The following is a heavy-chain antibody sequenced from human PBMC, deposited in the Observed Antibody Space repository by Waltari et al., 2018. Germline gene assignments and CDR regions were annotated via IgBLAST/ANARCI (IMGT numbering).Heavy chain of an antibody. J-gene: IGHJ3*02. CDR1: GYTHRSRW. Sequence: EVQLVESGGGLFQPGGSMRLSCGGPGYTHRSRWMTWGRLSPGKGLAWVANMNRDGSETYYVDSVKGRFIISRDNAKNSLYLEMNTLRVEDTAIYYCARLSSSWNEKGAFDIWGQGTMVTVSS. CDR2: MNRDGSET. V-gene: IGHV3-7*01. CDR3: ARLSSSWNEKGAFDI. D-gene: IGHD6-13*01.